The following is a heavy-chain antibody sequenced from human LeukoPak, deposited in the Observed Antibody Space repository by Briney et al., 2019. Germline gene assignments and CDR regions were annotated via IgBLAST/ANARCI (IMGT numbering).Heavy chain of an antibody. CDR1: GGSFSGYY. J-gene: IGHJ6*02. CDR3: ARGRTLGYCSSTSCPIYYYYYGMDV. CDR2: INHSGST. V-gene: IGHV4-34*01. Sequence: SETLSLTCAVYGGSFSGYYWSWIRQPPGKGLEWIGEINHSGSTNYNPSLKSRVTISVDTSKNQFSLKLSSVTAADTAVYYCARGRTLGYCSSTSCPIYYYYYGMDVWGQGTTVTVSS. D-gene: IGHD2-2*01.